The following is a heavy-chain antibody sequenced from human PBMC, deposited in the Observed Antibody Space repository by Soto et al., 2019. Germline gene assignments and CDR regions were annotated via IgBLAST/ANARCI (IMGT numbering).Heavy chain of an antibody. CDR2: IYSGGST. V-gene: IGHV3-53*04. D-gene: IGHD2-21*02. Sequence: PGGSLRLSCAASGFTVSSNYMSWVRQAPGKGLEWVSVIYSGGSTYYADSVKGRFTISRHNSKNTLYLQMNSLRAEDTAVYYCARGPVAYCGGDCYWNGYYYYGMDVWGQGTTVTVSS. CDR3: ARGPVAYCGGDCYWNGYYYYGMDV. J-gene: IGHJ6*02. CDR1: GFTVSSNY.